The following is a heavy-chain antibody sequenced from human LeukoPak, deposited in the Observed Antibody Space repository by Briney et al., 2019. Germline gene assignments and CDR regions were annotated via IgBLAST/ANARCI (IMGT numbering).Heavy chain of an antibody. V-gene: IGHV3-66*01. J-gene: IGHJ4*02. CDR2: IYSGGNT. CDR1: GFTVSSNY. CDR3: ARDTEGY. Sequence: GGSLRLSCAASGFTVSSNYMSWVRQAPGKGLEWVSVIYSGGNTNYADSVKGGFTISRDISKNTLYLQMDSLRAEDTAVYYCARDTEGYWGQGTLVTVSS.